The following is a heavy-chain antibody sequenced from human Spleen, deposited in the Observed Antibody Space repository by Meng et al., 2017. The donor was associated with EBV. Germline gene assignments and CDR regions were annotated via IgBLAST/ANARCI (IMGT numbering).Heavy chain of an antibody. V-gene: IGHV3-21*01. Sequence: EVQLVESGGXLVKPGXSLRLFXAASGFTFSTYSMNWVRQAPGKGLEWVSSISGGSHYIYYADSVKGRVTISRDNARNSLYLQLNGLRADDTAVYYCARGCSGGSCYWGYWGQGTLVTVSS. CDR2: ISGGSHYI. J-gene: IGHJ4*03. D-gene: IGHD2-15*01. CDR3: ARGCSGGSCYWGY. CDR1: GFTFSTYS.